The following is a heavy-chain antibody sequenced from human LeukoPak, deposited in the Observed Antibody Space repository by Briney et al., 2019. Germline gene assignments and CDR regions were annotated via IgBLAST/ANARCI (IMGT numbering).Heavy chain of an antibody. CDR1: GGSISSSSYY. CDR3: ARSMLRVLAYDAFDI. CDR2: IYYSGST. Sequence: KPSETLSLPCTVSGGSISSSSYYWGWIRQPPGKGLEWLWSIYYSGSTYYNPSLKSRVTISVDTSKTQFPLKLSSVTAADTAVYYCARSMLRVLAYDAFDIWGQGTMVTVSS. D-gene: IGHD2-8*02. J-gene: IGHJ3*02. V-gene: IGHV4-39*06.